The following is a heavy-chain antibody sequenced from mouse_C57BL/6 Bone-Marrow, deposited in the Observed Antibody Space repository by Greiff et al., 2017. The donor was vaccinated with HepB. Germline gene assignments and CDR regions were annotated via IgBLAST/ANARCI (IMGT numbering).Heavy chain of an antibody. CDR3: ARKVFNWDSSFDY. D-gene: IGHD4-1*01. J-gene: IGHJ2*01. CDR2: IDPSDSYT. V-gene: IGHV1-69*01. Sequence: QVQLQQPGAELVMPGASVKLSCKASGYTFTSYWMHWVKQRPGQGLEWIGEIDPSDSYTNYNQKFKGKSTLTVDKSSSTAYMQLSSLTSEDSAVYYCARKVFNWDSSFDYWGQGTTLTVSS. CDR1: GYTFTSYW.